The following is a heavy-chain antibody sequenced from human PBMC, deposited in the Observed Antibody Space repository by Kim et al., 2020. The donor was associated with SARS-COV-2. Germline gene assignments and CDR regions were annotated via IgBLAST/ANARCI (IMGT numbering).Heavy chain of an antibody. D-gene: IGHD2-2*01. Sequence: YNPSLKSRVTISVDTSKNQFSLKLSSVTAADTAVYYCARDQVPAIGGMDVWGQGTTVTVSS. J-gene: IGHJ6*02. V-gene: IGHV4-31*02. CDR3: ARDQVPAIGGMDV.